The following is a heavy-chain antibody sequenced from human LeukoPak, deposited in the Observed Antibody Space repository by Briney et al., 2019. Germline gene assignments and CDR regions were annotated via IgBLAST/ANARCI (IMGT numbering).Heavy chain of an antibody. J-gene: IGHJ3*02. D-gene: IGHD5-12*01. CDR1: GDSISNFH. CDR2: MYFSGTT. Sequence: SETLSLTCTVSGDSISNFHWSRSWQPAGKGLEWIGRMYFSGTTNYNPSLKSRVIVSMDTSKNQFSLRLSSVTAADTAVYYCARGGVSGGAFDIWGHGTMVTVSS. CDR3: ARGGVSGGAFDI. V-gene: IGHV4-4*07.